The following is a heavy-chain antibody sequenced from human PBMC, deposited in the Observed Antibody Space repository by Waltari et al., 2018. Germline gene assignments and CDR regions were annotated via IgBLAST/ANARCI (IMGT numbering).Heavy chain of an antibody. V-gene: IGHV3-74*01. CDR3: ARVQILADDVFNG. Sequence: EVQFVESGGGLVEPGGYLRLSCAASGFTCNSYWVHWVRQAPGKGLEWVSRINPDGSSTNYADSVKGRFTISRDNARDTLYLQMNSLTVEDTAVYYCARVQILADDVFNGWGQGTMVTVSS. CDR2: INPDGSST. J-gene: IGHJ3*01. D-gene: IGHD3-3*01. CDR1: GFTCNSYW.